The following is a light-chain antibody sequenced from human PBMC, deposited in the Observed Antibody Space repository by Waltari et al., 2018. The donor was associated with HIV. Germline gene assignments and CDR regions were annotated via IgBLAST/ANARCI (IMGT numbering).Light chain of an antibody. CDR1: NSDVGYFNY. V-gene: IGLV2-14*01. J-gene: IGLJ1*01. CDR2: EVN. Sequence: QSALTQPASVSGSPGQSITISCTGTNSDVGYFNYVSWYQQHPGKATKVIIYEVNNSPSWVSNHFTGSKSGYTASLTISGLRAEDEADYYCNSFSTSNTYVFGTGTRVTVL. CDR3: NSFSTSNTYV.